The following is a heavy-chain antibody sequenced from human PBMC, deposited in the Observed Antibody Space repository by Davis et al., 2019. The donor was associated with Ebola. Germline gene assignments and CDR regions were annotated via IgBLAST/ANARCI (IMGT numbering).Heavy chain of an antibody. Sequence: PGGSLRLSCAASGFTFSSYGMHWVRQAPGKGLEWVANIKQDGSEKYYVDSVKGRFTISRDNAKNSLYLQMNSLRAEDTAVYYCARDLAAVAGDYFDYWGQGTLVTVSS. J-gene: IGHJ4*02. CDR3: ARDLAAVAGDYFDY. CDR2: IKQDGSEK. CDR1: GFTFSSYG. D-gene: IGHD6-19*01. V-gene: IGHV3-7*01.